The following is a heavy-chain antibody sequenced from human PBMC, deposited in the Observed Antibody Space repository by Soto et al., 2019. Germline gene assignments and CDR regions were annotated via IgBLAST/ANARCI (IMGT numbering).Heavy chain of an antibody. CDR1: GFTFSSYN. D-gene: IGHD2-21*01. CDR3: ARGGGGLVPRGD. V-gene: IGHV3-48*01. J-gene: IGHJ1*01. Sequence: DVPLVESGGGLVQPGGSLRLSCAASGFTFSSYNMNWVRQAPGKGLEWVSFISYSSSTIYYADSVKGRFTISRDNAKNSLYLQLNSRRAGDTAVYYCARGGGGLVPRGDWGQGTLVTVSS. CDR2: ISYSSSTI.